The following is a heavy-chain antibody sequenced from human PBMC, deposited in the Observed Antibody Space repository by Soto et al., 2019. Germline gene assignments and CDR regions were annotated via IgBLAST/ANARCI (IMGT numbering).Heavy chain of an antibody. D-gene: IGHD2-8*01. CDR1: GGTFSSYT. Sequence: ASVKVSCKASGGTFSSYTISWVRQAPGQGLEWMGRIIPILGIANYAQKFQGRVTITADKSTSTAYMELSSLRSEDTAVYYCASHVLSDWFDPWGQGTLVTVSS. CDR2: IIPILGIA. CDR3: ASHVLSDWFDP. J-gene: IGHJ5*02. V-gene: IGHV1-69*02.